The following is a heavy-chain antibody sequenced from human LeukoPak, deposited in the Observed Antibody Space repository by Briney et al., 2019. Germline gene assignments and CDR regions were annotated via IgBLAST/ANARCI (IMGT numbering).Heavy chain of an antibody. D-gene: IGHD3-22*01. CDR2: INPNSGGT. V-gene: IGHV1-2*02. J-gene: IGHJ4*02. CDR3: ARGGSGYYYPFDY. Sequence: ASVKVSFKASGYTFTGYYMHWVRQAPGQGREWMGWINPNSGGTNYAQKFQGRVTMTRDTSISTAYMELSRLRSDDTAVYYCARGGSGYYYPFDYWGQGTLVTVSS. CDR1: GYTFTGYY.